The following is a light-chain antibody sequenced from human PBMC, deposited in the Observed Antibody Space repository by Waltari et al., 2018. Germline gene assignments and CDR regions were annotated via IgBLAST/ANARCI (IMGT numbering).Light chain of an antibody. Sequence: SYVLTQPPSVSVAPGQTARITCGGYNIGSKSEHWYQQKPGQAPVLVVHDDSDRPSGIPERFSGSNSGNTATLTISRVEAGDEADYYCQVWGSSCDPVVFGGGTKLTVL. CDR1: NIGSKS. V-gene: IGLV3-21*02. CDR2: DDS. J-gene: IGLJ2*01. CDR3: QVWGSSCDPVV.